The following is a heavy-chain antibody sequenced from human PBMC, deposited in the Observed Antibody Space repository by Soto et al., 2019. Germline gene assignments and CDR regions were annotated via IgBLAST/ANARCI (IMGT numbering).Heavy chain of an antibody. CDR2: ISGSGGST. V-gene: IGHV3-23*01. D-gene: IGHD4-17*01. J-gene: IGHJ6*02. CDR3: AKGPPFPGYGGKLGDPLSHGMDV. CDR1: GFTFSSYA. Sequence: EVQLLESGGGLVQPGGSLRLSCAASGFTFSSYAMSWVRQAPGEGLEWVSAISGSGGSTYYADSVKGRFTISRDNSKNTLYLQMNSLRAEDTAVYYCAKGPPFPGYGGKLGDPLSHGMDVWGQGTTVTVSS.